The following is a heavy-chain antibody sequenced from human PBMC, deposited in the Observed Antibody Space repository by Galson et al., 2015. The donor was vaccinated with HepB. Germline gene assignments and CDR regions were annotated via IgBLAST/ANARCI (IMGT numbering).Heavy chain of an antibody. Sequence: SLRLSCAASGFTFSDYYMSWIRQAPGKGLEWVSYISSSGSTIYYADSVKGRFTISRDNAKNSLYLQMNSLRAEDTAVYYCARETTGDRRIAGPREIKFDYWGQGTLVTVSS. J-gene: IGHJ4*02. V-gene: IGHV3-11*01. CDR3: ARETTGDRRIAGPREIKFDY. CDR1: GFTFSDYY. CDR2: ISSSGSTI. D-gene: IGHD7-27*01.